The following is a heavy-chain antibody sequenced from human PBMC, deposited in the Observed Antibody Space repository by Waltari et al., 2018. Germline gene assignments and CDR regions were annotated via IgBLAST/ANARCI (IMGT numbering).Heavy chain of an antibody. CDR1: GGTFSRYG. CDR3: ARVDSSGYYKLDY. J-gene: IGHJ4*02. CDR2: IIPIFGTA. D-gene: IGHD3-22*01. Sequence: QVQLVQSGAEVKKPGSSVKVSCKDSGGTFSRYGIRGVRQAPGQGLEWRGGIIPIFGTANYAQKFQGRVTITADESTSTAYMELSSLRSEDTAVYYCARVDSSGYYKLDYWGQGTLVTVSS. V-gene: IGHV1-69*01.